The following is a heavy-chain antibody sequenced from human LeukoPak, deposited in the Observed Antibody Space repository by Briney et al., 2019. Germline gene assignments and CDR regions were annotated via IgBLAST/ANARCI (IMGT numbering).Heavy chain of an antibody. V-gene: IGHV3-7*05. Sequence: GGSLRLSCATSGFTFSSYWMSWVRQAPGKGLEWVANIKQDGSEKYYVDSVKGRFTISRDNAKKSLYMQMNSLRGEDTAVYYCARGGYIHPIYIWGQGTLVTVSS. J-gene: IGHJ4*02. CDR1: GFTFSSYW. CDR2: IKQDGSEK. CDR3: ARGGYIHPIYI. D-gene: IGHD1-1*01.